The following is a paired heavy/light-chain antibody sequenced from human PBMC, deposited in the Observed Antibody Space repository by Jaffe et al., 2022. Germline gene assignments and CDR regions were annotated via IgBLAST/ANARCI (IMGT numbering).Heavy chain of an antibody. CDR1: GYTFTAYY. CDR2: INPNSGGT. D-gene: IGHD2-2*01. Sequence: QVQLVQSGAEVKTPGASVKVSCKASGYTFTAYYMHWVRQAPGQGLEWMGRINPNSGGTNYAQRFQGRVTMTRDTSITTAYMELSRLRSDDTAVYYCARCSSTSCYQGGGGFDMWGQGTMVTVSS. J-gene: IGHJ3*02. V-gene: IGHV1-2*06. CDR3: ARCSSTSCYQGGGGFDM.
Light chain of an antibody. V-gene: IGLV2-11*01. CDR3: CSYAGSPWV. CDR1: SSDVGGYNY. Sequence: QSALTQPRSVSGSPGQSVTISCTGTSSDVGGYNYVSWYQQHPGKAPKLMIYDVSKRPSGVPDRFSGSKSGNTASLTISGLQTEDEADYYCCSYAGSPWVFGGGTRLTVL. CDR2: DVS. J-gene: IGLJ3*02.